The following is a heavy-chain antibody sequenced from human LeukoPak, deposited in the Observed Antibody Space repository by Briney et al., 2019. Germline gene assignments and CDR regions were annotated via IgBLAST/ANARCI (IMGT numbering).Heavy chain of an antibody. CDR3: AATTEGRFDAFDG. Sequence: PSETLSLTCAVYGGSFSDYYWSWIRQPPGKGLEWIGVINHSGSTNYNPSLKSRVTISVDTSKNQFSLKLSSVTAADTAVYYCAATTEGRFDAFDGWGQGTMVTVSS. D-gene: IGHD4-17*01. CDR1: GGSFSDYY. J-gene: IGHJ3*01. V-gene: IGHV4-34*01. CDR2: INHSGST.